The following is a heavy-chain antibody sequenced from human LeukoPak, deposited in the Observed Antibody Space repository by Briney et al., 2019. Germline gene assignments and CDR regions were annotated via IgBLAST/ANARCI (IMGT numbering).Heavy chain of an antibody. J-gene: IGHJ3*02. D-gene: IGHD3-22*01. Sequence: PVKVSCKASGGTFSSYAISWVRQAAGQGLEWMGGIIPIFGTANYAQKFQGRVTITADESTSTAYMELSSLRSEDTAVYYCARSAKYYYDSSGYYYAFDIWGQGTMVTVSS. V-gene: IGHV1-69*13. CDR2: IIPIFGTA. CDR1: GGTFSSYA. CDR3: ARSAKYYYDSSGYYYAFDI.